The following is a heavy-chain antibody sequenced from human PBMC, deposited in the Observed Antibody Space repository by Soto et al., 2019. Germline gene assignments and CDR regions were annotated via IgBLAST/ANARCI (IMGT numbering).Heavy chain of an antibody. V-gene: IGHV4-34*01. CDR3: AREPLITIFGVVYYGMDV. Sequence: PSETLSLTCAVYGGSFSGYYWIWIRQPPGKGLEWIGEINHSGSTNYNPSLKSRVTISVDTSKNQFSLKLSSVTAADTAVYYCAREPLITIFGVVYYGMDVWGQGTTVTVSS. D-gene: IGHD3-3*01. J-gene: IGHJ6*02. CDR2: INHSGST. CDR1: GGSFSGYY.